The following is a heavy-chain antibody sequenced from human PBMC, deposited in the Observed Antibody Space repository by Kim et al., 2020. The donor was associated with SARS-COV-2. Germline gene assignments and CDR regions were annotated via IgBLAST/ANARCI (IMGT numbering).Heavy chain of an antibody. D-gene: IGHD2-15*01. J-gene: IGHJ4*02. CDR3: AKDQGTRYCSGGSCPSGLDY. V-gene: IGHV3-33*06. CDR2: IWYDGSNK. Sequence: GGSLRLSCAASGFTFSSYGMHWVRQAPGKGLEWVAVIWYDGSNKYYADSVKGRFTISRDNSKNTLYLQMNRLRAEDTAVYYCAKDQGTRYCSGGSCPSGLDYWGQGTLVTVSS. CDR1: GFTFSSYG.